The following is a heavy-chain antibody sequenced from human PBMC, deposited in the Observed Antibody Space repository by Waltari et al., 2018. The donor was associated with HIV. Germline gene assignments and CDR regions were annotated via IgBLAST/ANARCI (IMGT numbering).Heavy chain of an antibody. J-gene: IGHJ4*02. V-gene: IGHV7-4-1*02. D-gene: IGHD3-22*01. Sequence: QVQLVQSGSELRTPGASVILSCKASGYSFTDYSLNWVRQAPGQGLEWMGWINPHTGKPTYDQAFTGRFVFSLDTSVSTAFLQINSLKTEDTAVYYCARLNLKRGYFPSFWGQGTLVTVSS. CDR1: GYSFTDYS. CDR2: INPHTGKP. CDR3: ARLNLKRGYFPSF.